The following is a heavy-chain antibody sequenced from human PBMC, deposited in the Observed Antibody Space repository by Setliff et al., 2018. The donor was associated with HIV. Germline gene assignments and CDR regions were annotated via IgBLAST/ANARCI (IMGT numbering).Heavy chain of an antibody. CDR3: AAGYCGGDCYSRQSYFDY. D-gene: IGHD2-21*02. Sequence: SVKVSCKASGGTSSDYTVNWVRQAPGQGLEWMGGIIPMLGAATHAQKFQGRVTITADESTSTAYMELSSLRSEDTAVYYCAAGYCGGDCYSRQSYFDYWGQGTLVTVSS. CDR1: GGTSSDYT. V-gene: IGHV1-69*13. CDR2: IIPMLGAA. J-gene: IGHJ4*02.